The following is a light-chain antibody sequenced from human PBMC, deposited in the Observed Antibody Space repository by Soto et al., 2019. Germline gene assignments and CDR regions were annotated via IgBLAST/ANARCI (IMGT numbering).Light chain of an antibody. Sequence: DIQMTQSPSSLSASVGDRVTITCRASQGIRNELGWYQQKLGEAPKRLIYDAASLQSGVPSRFSGSGSGTEFALTISSLQPEDFATYYCLQHNTYPWTFGHGTKVEI. CDR1: QGIRNE. CDR2: DAA. CDR3: LQHNTYPWT. J-gene: IGKJ1*01. V-gene: IGKV1-17*01.